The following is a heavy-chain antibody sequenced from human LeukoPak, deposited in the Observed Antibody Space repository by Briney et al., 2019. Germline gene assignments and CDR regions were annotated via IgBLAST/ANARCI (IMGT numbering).Heavy chain of an antibody. V-gene: IGHV1-69*04. CDR2: IIPILGIA. CDR1: GGTLSSYA. J-gene: IGHJ4*02. Sequence: SVKVSCKASGGTLSSYAISWVRQAPGQGREWMGRIIPILGIANYAQKFQGRVTITADKSKSTAYMELSSLRSEDTAVYYCARALWATYYYDSSGYSGFDYWGQGTLVTVSS. D-gene: IGHD3-22*01. CDR3: ARALWATYYYDSSGYSGFDY.